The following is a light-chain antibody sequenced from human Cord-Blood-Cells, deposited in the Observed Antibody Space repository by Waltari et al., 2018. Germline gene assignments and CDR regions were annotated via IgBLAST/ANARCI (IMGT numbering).Light chain of an antibody. CDR1: SSDVGRYNL. J-gene: IGLJ2*01. CDR3: CSYAGPYVV. Sequence: QSALTQPASVSGSPGQSITLSCTGTSSDVGRYNLVSWYQQHPGKAPKLMIYEGSKRPSGVSNRFSGSKSGNTASLTISGLQAEDEADYYCCSYAGPYVVFGGGTKLTVL. V-gene: IGLV2-23*01. CDR2: EGS.